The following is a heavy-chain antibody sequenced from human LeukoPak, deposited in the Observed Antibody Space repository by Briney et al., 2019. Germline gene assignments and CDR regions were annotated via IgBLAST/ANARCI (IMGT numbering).Heavy chain of an antibody. CDR2: ISYDGSNK. V-gene: IGHV3-30-3*01. Sequence: PGRSLRLSCAASGFTFSSYAMHWVRQAPGKGLEWVAVISYDGSNKYYADSVKGRFTISRDNSKNTLYLQMNSLRAEDTAVYYCATPLTTVTARGVDAFDIWGQGTMVTVSS. CDR3: ATPLTTVTARGVDAFDI. D-gene: IGHD4-17*01. J-gene: IGHJ3*02. CDR1: GFTFSSYA.